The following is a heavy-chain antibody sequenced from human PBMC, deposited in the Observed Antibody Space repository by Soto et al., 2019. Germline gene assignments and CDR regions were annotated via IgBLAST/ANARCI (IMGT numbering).Heavy chain of an antibody. CDR1: GYTFTSYA. CDR2: INAGNGNT. D-gene: IGHD5-12*01. Sequence: QVQLVQSGAEVKKPGASVKVSCKASGYTFTSYAMHWVRQAPGQRLEWMGWINAGNGNTKYSQKFQGRVTSTRDTAASTRYMELSSLRSEDTAVYYCARDYEGSAKCMDVWGQGTTVTVSS. J-gene: IGHJ6*02. V-gene: IGHV1-3*01. CDR3: ARDYEGSAKCMDV.